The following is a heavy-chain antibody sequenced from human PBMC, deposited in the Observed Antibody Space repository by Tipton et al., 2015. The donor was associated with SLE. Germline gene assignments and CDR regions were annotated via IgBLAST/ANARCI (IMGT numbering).Heavy chain of an antibody. J-gene: IGHJ4*02. D-gene: IGHD5-12*01. CDR1: GGSISSQY. Sequence: GLVKPSETLSLTCNVSGGSISSQYWSWIRQPPGKGLEWIGYIYYSGSTNYNPSLKSRVTISVDTSKNQFYLKLSSVSAADTAVYYCARLVSGYADYWGQGTLVTVSS. CDR2: IYYSGST. V-gene: IGHV4-59*11. CDR3: ARLVSGYADY.